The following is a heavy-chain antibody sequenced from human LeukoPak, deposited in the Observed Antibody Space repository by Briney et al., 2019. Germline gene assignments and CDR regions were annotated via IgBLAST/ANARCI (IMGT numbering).Heavy chain of an antibody. V-gene: IGHV4-34*01. CDR3: ARGRYYDSSGYFANDY. J-gene: IGHJ4*02. CDR1: GGSFSGYS. Sequence: TLSLTCAVYGGSFSGYSWNWIRQPPGKGLEWIGEIDHGGSANYNPSLKSRVTISVDTSKNQFSLKLSSVTAADTAVYYCARGRYYDSSGYFANDYWGQGTLVTVSS. CDR2: IDHGGSA. D-gene: IGHD3-22*01.